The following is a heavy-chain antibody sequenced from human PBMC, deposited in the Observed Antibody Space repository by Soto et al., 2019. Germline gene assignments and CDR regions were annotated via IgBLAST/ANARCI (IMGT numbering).Heavy chain of an antibody. CDR3: ARCGGDCQYYYYYYMDV. CDR2: MDPNNGNT. D-gene: IGHD2-21*01. Sequence: ASVKVSCKASGYTFSNYDINWVRQATGQRPEWMGWMDPNNGNTDYAQKFRGRVTMTRNTSITTAYMELTNLSSEDTAVYYCARCGGDCQYYYYYYMDVWGKGTTVTVSS. J-gene: IGHJ6*03. V-gene: IGHV1-8*01. CDR1: GYTFSNYD.